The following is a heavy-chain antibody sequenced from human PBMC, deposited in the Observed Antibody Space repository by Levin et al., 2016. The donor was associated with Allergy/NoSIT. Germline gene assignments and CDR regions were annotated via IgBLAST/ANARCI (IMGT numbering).Heavy chain of an antibody. V-gene: IGHV3-30-3*01. CDR3: ARETENHYFDY. J-gene: IGHJ4*02. CDR2: ISYDGSNK. CDR1: GFTFSSYA. Sequence: GESLKISCAASGFTFSSYAMHWVRQAPGKGLEWVVVISYDGSNKLYADSLKGRFTISRDNSKKTLYLHMNSLRAEDTAMYYCARETENHYFDYWGQGTLVTVSS.